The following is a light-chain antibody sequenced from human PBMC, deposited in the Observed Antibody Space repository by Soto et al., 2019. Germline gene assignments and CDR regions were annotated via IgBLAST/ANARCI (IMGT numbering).Light chain of an antibody. CDR3: QQSYSTPRP. Sequence: DIPMTQSPSSLSASVGDRVTITCRASQSISNYLNWYQQKPGKAPKLLIYAASSLQSGVPSRLSGSGSGTDFTLTISSLQPEDFATYYCQQSYSTPRPFGQGTKVEIK. J-gene: IGKJ1*01. V-gene: IGKV1-39*01. CDR2: AAS. CDR1: QSISNY.